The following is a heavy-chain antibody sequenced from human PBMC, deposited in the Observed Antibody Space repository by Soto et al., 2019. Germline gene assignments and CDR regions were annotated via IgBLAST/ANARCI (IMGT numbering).Heavy chain of an antibody. D-gene: IGHD3-10*01. V-gene: IGHV3-74*01. Sequence: GGSLRLSCGASGFTFSSYWMHWVRQAPGKGLVWVSRINSDGTSTFYADSVKGRFTISRDNAKNTLYLQMNSLRAEDTAVYYCARASQRYLFDYWGQGTLVTVSS. CDR1: GFTFSSYW. CDR3: ARASQRYLFDY. CDR2: INSDGTST. J-gene: IGHJ4*02.